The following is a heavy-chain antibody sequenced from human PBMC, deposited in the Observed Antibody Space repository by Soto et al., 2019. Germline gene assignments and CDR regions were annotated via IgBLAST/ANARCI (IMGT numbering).Heavy chain of an antibody. CDR2: INHSGST. V-gene: IGHV4-59*12. D-gene: IGHD1-20*01. CDR1: GGSISSYY. J-gene: IGHJ5*02. Sequence: SETLSLTCTVSGGSISSYYWSWIRQPPGKGLEWIGEINHSGSTNYNPSLKSRVTISVDTSKNQFSLKLSSVTAADTAVYYCAGDNWRTRVMGSWGQGALVTVSS. CDR3: AGDNWRTRVMGS.